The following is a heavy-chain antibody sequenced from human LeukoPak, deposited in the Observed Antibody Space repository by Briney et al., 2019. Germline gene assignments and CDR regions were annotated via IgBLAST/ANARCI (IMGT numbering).Heavy chain of an antibody. CDR3: ARLSDGYNTNWFGP. Sequence: PSDTLSLTCSVSVGPNSLYYWSGIRQPPAKGLEWMGYIYYSGSNNYNPSLKSRVPISVDTSKNQFSLKLSSVTAADTAVYYCARLSDGYNTNWFGPWGQGTLVTVSS. CDR1: VGPNSLYY. D-gene: IGHD5-24*01. J-gene: IGHJ5*02. V-gene: IGHV4-59*08. CDR2: IYYSGSN.